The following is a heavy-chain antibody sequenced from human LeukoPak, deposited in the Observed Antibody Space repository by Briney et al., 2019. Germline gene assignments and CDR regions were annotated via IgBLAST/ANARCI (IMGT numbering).Heavy chain of an antibody. J-gene: IGHJ6*03. Sequence: GGSLRLSCAAYGFTFRNYGIHWVRQAPGKGLEWVAFVRYDSTKKYYADSVKGRFTISRDNFKNTLDLQMNSLRPEDTAVYHCAKDEATIGYSYYYMDVWGIGTMVTISS. V-gene: IGHV3-30*02. D-gene: IGHD5-12*01. CDR3: AKDEATIGYSYYYMDV. CDR1: GFTFRNYG. CDR2: VRYDSTKK.